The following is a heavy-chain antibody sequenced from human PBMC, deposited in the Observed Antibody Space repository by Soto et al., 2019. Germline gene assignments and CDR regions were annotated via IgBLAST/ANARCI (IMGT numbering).Heavy chain of an antibody. V-gene: IGHV4-34*01. CDR2: INHSGST. J-gene: IGHJ6*02. CDR3: ARVRVSSYYYCGMDV. CDR1: GGSFSGFY. D-gene: IGHD6-6*01. Sequence: PSETLSLTCAVHGGSFSGFYWTWIRQPPGKGLEWIGEINHSGSTNYNPSLKSRVTISVDTSKNQFSLKLSSVTAADTAVYYCARVRVSSYYYCGMDVWGQGTTVTVSS.